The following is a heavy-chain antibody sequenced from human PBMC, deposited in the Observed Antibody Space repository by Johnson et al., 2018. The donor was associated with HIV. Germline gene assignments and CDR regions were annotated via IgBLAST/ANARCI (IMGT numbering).Heavy chain of an antibody. V-gene: IGHV3-11*04. CDR2: ISSSGSTI. CDR1: GFTVSSNY. Sequence: QVQLVESGGGLVQPGGSLRLSCAASGFTVSSNYMNWIRQAPGKGLEWVSYISSSGSTIYYADSVKGRFTISRDNAKNSLYLQRNRLRAEDTAVYYCAREGGTFYDSSGSLAFDIWGQGTMVAVYS. J-gene: IGHJ3*02. D-gene: IGHD3-22*01. CDR3: AREGGTFYDSSGSLAFDI.